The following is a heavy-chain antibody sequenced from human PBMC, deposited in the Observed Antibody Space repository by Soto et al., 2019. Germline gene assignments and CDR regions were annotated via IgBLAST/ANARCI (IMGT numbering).Heavy chain of an antibody. CDR1: GFSLSNAGLG. CDR2: IFSNDEK. D-gene: IGHD6-13*01. V-gene: IGHV2-26*04. J-gene: IGHJ5*02. Sequence: QVTVKESGPVLVKPTEPLTLTCTVSGFSLSNAGLGVSWIRQPPGKALEWLAHIFSNDEKSYSTSLKSRLTLSKDTSKSQVVLTMTNMDPVDTATYYCASTYSTSWYWFDPWGQGTLVTVSS. CDR3: ASTYSTSWYWFDP.